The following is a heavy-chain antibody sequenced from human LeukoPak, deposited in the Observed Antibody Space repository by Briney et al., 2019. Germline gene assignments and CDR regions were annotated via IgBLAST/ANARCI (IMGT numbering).Heavy chain of an antibody. V-gene: IGHV3-13*01. J-gene: IGHJ6*02. Sequence: GGSLRLSCAASGFTFSSYDMHWVRQATGKGLEWVSAIGTAGDTYYPGSVKGRFTISRENAKNSLYLQMNSLRAGDTAVYYCARGQGWELPSGGMDVWGQGTTVTVSS. CDR1: GFTFSSYD. CDR2: IGTAGDT. CDR3: ARGQGWELPSGGMDV. D-gene: IGHD1-26*01.